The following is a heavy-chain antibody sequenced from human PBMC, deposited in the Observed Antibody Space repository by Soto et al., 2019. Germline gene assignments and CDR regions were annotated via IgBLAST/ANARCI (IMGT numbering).Heavy chain of an antibody. Sequence: QVQLVQSGAEVKKPGASVKVSCKASGYTFTSYDINWVRQATGQGLEWMGGRNPNSGNTGYAQKFQGRVTMTRNTSISTAYMELSSLRSEDTAVYYCARGLILDIRVYMDVWGKGTTVTVSS. D-gene: IGHD3-9*01. CDR3: ARGLILDIRVYMDV. J-gene: IGHJ6*03. V-gene: IGHV1-8*01. CDR2: RNPNSGNT. CDR1: GYTFTSYD.